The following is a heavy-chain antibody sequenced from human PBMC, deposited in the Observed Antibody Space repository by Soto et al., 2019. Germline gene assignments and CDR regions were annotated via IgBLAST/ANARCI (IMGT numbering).Heavy chain of an antibody. CDR2: IIPIFGTA. D-gene: IGHD6-13*01. CDR1: GGTFSSYA. CDR3: ARDGARVGAAVPY. Sequence: GASGKVSCKASGGTFSSYAISWVRQAPGQGLEWMGGIIPIFGTANYAQKFQGRVTITADESTSTAYMELSSLRSEDTAVYYCARDGARVGAAVPYWGQGTLVTVSS. J-gene: IGHJ4*02. V-gene: IGHV1-69*13.